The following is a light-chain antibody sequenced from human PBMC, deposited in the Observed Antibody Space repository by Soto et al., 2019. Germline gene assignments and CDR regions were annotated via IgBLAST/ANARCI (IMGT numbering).Light chain of an antibody. CDR2: KAS. J-gene: IGKJ4*01. Sequence: DIQMTQSPSTLSACVGDRVNITCRASQSISSWLAWYQQKPGKAPNLLIYKASSLESGVPSRFSGSGSGTEFTLTISSLQPDDFATYYCQQYNSYPLTFGGGTKVEIK. CDR1: QSISSW. CDR3: QQYNSYPLT. V-gene: IGKV1-5*03.